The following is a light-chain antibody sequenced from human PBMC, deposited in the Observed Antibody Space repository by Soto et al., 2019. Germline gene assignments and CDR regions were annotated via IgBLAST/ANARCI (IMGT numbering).Light chain of an antibody. Sequence: DIQMTQSPSFLSASVGDRVTITCRASQSISSYLNWYQHKPGKAPNLLIYAATTLQSGVPSRFSGSGSGTDFTLTISSLQPEDFATYYCQQSYSNPRTFGQGTKVDIK. CDR3: QQSYSNPRT. CDR2: AAT. CDR1: QSISSY. J-gene: IGKJ1*01. V-gene: IGKV1-39*01.